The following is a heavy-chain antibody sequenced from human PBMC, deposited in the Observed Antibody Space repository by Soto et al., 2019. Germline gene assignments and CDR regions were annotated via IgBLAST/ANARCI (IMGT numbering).Heavy chain of an antibody. CDR2: IIPILGIA. CDR3: ARDLSRITMVRGVIITGSGAFDI. D-gene: IGHD3-10*01. V-gene: IGHV1-69*04. Sequence: SDKVSCKASGGTFSSYTISWVRQAPGQGHEWKGRIIPILGIANYAQKCQGRVTITADKSTSTAYMELSSLRSEDTAVYYCARDLSRITMVRGVIITGSGAFDIWGQGTMVTVSS. CDR1: GGTFSSYT. J-gene: IGHJ3*02.